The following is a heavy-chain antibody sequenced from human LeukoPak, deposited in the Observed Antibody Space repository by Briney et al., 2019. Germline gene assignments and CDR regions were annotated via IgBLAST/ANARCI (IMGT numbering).Heavy chain of an antibody. CDR3: AKGGGSTIYYYYYYGMDG. CDR1: GFTFSSYT. V-gene: IGHV3-23*01. D-gene: IGHD3-9*01. Sequence: GGSLRLSCTASGFTFSSYTMTWVRQAPGKGLKWVSTITTGDGNTYYADSVKGRFTVSRDDSKNTLYLQMNSLRAEDTAVYYCAKGGGSTIYYYYYYGMDGWGQGTTVTVSS. CDR2: ITTGDGNT. J-gene: IGHJ6*02.